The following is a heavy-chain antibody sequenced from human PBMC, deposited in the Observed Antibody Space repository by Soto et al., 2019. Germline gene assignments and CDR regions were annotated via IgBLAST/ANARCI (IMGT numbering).Heavy chain of an antibody. CDR1: GYTFTSYG. CDR3: ARGKEDRGSRKNYYYYYMDV. V-gene: IGHV1-18*01. Sequence: QVQLVQSGAEVKKPGASVKVSCEASGYTFTSYGISWVRQAPGQGLEWMGWISADNGDTNYAQKLQGRVTMTTDTYTSTAYMELRSLRSDDTAVYYCARGKEDRGSRKNYYYYYMDVWGKGTTVTVSS. D-gene: IGHD3-10*01. J-gene: IGHJ6*03. CDR2: ISADNGDT.